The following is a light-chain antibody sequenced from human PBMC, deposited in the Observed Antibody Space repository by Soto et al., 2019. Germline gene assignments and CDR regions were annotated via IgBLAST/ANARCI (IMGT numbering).Light chain of an antibody. CDR2: SAS. V-gene: IGKV3-20*01. CDR3: QQYAGSPRT. J-gene: IGKJ1*01. CDR1: QNLGTLY. Sequence: EIVLTQSPGTLSLSPGERGTLSCRASQNLGTLYLAWFQQKSGQAPRLLIYSASRRATDIPDRFTGSGSGTDFTLTINRVEPEDFAVYFCQQYAGSPRTFGQGTKV.